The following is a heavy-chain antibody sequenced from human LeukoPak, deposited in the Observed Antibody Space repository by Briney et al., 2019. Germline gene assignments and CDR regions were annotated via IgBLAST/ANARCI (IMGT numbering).Heavy chain of an antibody. D-gene: IGHD3-16*02. CDR1: GDSIGSYY. J-gene: IGHJ5*01. CDR2: IFYSGST. CDR3: ARGRARDGSYPWLDS. V-gene: IGHV4-59*01. Sequence: SETLSLTCAVSGDSIGSYYWTWIRQSPGKGLEWIGYIFYSGSTNYSPSLKSQVTISVDTSNNQFSLQLRSVTAADTAIYYCARGRARDGSYPWLDSWGQGTLVTVSS.